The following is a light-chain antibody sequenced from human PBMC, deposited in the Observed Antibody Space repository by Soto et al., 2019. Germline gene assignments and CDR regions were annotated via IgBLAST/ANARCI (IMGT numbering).Light chain of an antibody. V-gene: IGKV3-20*01. CDR2: GAS. Sequence: EIVFTQSPGTLSLSPGERATLSCRASQSVSSSYLAWYQQKPGQAHRLLIYGASSRATGIPDRFSGSGSGTDFTPTISRLEPEDFAVYYCQQYGSSLTWTGGQGTKVDIK. CDR3: QQYGSSLTWT. CDR1: QSVSSSY. J-gene: IGKJ1*01.